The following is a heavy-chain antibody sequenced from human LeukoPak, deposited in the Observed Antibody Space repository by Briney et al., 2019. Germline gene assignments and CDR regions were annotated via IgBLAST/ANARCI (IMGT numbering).Heavy chain of an antibody. CDR3: ARDGHSGSYKDPDY. Sequence: GGSLRLSCAASGFTFSSYAMSWVRQAPGKGLEWVSAISGSGGSTYYADSVKGRFTISRDNSKNTLYLQMNSLRAEDTAVYYCARDGHSGSYKDPDYWGQGTLVTVSS. J-gene: IGHJ4*02. V-gene: IGHV3-23*01. CDR2: ISGSGGST. CDR1: GFTFSSYA. D-gene: IGHD1-26*01.